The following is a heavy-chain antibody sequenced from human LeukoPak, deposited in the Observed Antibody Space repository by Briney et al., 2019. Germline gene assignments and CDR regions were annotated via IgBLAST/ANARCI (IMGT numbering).Heavy chain of an antibody. J-gene: IGHJ4*02. CDR1: GFTFRSYW. V-gene: IGHV3-7*01. D-gene: IGHD1-26*01. Sequence: GGSLRLSCAASGFTFRSYWMAWVGQAPGKGREWVANIKEDESAKHQADSVKGRFTISRDNAQNAVYLQMSSLRGEDTAVYYCARDVGGSLDYWGQGTLVTVSS. CDR2: IKEDESAK. CDR3: ARDVGGSLDY.